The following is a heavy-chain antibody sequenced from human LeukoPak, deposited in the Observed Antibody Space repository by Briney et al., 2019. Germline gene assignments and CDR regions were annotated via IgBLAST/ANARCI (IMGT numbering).Heavy chain of an antibody. CDR1: GGSISSYY. V-gene: IGHV4-4*07. J-gene: IGHJ3*02. CDR3: AREGGGITMIPPPDAFDI. Sequence: SETLSLTCTVSGGSISSYYWSWIRQPAGKGLEWIGRIYTSGSTTYNPSLKSRVTMSVDTSKNQFSLKLSSVTAADTAVYYCAREGGGITMIPPPDAFDIWGQGTMVTVSS. D-gene: IGHD3-22*01. CDR2: IYTSGST.